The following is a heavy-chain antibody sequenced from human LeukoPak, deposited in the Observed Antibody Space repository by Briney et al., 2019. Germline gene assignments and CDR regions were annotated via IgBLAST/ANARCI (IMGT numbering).Heavy chain of an antibody. J-gene: IGHJ4*02. CDR1: GDSICSYS. Sequence: PSEILSLTCSVSGDSICSYSWSWIPQIPGKGLEWIGNIFNSGSTKYNPSLKSRVAISTETSKNLFSLRLNSVTAADTTVYYCARSAIWTGYWGPSGPYYFDSWGQGTRVTVSS. V-gene: IGHV4-59*08. CDR3: ARSAIWTGYWGPSGPYYFDS. D-gene: IGHD3/OR15-3a*01. CDR2: IFNSGST.